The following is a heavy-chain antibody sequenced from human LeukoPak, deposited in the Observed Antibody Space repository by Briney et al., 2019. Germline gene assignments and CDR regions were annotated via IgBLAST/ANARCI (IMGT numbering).Heavy chain of an antibody. CDR2: ISGSGGST. J-gene: IGHJ4*02. CDR1: GFTFNNNY. Sequence: GGSLRLSCAASGFTFNNNYMSWVRQAPGKGLEWVSAISGSGGSTYYADSVKGRFTISRDNSKNTLYLQMNSLRAEDTAVYYCAKTYYDYVWGSYVDYWGQGTLVTVSS. CDR3: AKTYYDYVWGSYVDY. D-gene: IGHD3-16*01. V-gene: IGHV3-23*01.